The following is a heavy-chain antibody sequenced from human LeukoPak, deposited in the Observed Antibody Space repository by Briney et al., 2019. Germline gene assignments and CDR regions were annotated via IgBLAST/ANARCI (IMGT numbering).Heavy chain of an antibody. Sequence: GGSLRLSCAASGCTFSSYGMHWVRQAPGKGLEWVAVISYDGSNKYYADSVKGRFTISRDNSKNTLYLQMNSLRAEDTAVYYCAKERRDFDWSYYYGMDVWGQGTTVTVSS. CDR3: AKERRDFDWSYYYGMDV. J-gene: IGHJ6*02. CDR1: GCTFSSYG. D-gene: IGHD3-9*01. CDR2: ISYDGSNK. V-gene: IGHV3-30*18.